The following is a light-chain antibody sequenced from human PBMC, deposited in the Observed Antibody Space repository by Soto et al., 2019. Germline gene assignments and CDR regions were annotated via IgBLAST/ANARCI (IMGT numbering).Light chain of an antibody. J-gene: IGLJ2*01. CDR1: RSNIGSNT. CDR3: AAWDDSLDGRVL. CDR2: SDN. V-gene: IGLV1-44*01. Sequence: QSVLTQPPSASGTPGQRVTISCSGSRSNIGSNTVNWYQQLPGTAPKLLIYSDNVRPSGVPDRFSGSKSGTSASLAISGLQSEDEADYYCAAWDDSLDGRVLFGGGTQLTVL.